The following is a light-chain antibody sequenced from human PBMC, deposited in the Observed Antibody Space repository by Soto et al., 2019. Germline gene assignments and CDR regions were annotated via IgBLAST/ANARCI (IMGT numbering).Light chain of an antibody. CDR1: SSDVGGYNY. CDR3: CSYAGSYTQV. J-gene: IGLJ1*01. CDR2: DVS. Sequence: QSVLTQPRSVSGSPGQSVTISCSATSSDVGGYNYVSWYQQHPGKAPKLMIYDVSKRPSGVPDRFSGSKSGNTASLTISGLQAEDEADYYCCSYAGSYTQVFGTGTKVTVL. V-gene: IGLV2-11*01.